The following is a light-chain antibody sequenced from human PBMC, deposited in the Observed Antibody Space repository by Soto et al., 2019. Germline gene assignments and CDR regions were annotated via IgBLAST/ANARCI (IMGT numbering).Light chain of an antibody. CDR3: QQYNKWPRT. J-gene: IGKJ2*01. Sequence: EIVLTQSPATLSLSPGERATLSCRASQSVSSYLAWYQQKPGQAPRLLIYDASNRATGIPARFSGSGSGTDFTLTISSLEPEDFAVYNCQQYNKWPRTVGQGTKVDIK. CDR1: QSVSSY. CDR2: DAS. V-gene: IGKV3-11*01.